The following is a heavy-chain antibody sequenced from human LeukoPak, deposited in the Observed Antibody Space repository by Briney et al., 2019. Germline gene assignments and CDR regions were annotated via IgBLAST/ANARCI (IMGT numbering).Heavy chain of an antibody. J-gene: IGHJ4*02. CDR2: ISGGGNTT. CDR1: GITFNTYA. Sequence: GGSLRLSCEVSGITFNTYAMSWFRQAPGRGLNWVSGISGGGNTTYYTDSVKGRFAIYRDNSRNTLYLQMNSLRAEDTAVYFCAKGWATVPNDYWGQGTLVTVSS. CDR3: AKGWATVPNDY. D-gene: IGHD4-17*01. V-gene: IGHV3-23*01.